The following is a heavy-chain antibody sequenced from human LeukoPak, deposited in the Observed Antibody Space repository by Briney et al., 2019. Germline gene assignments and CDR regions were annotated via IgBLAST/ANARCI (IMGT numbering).Heavy chain of an antibody. V-gene: IGHV3-11*04. Sequence: GGSLRLSCAASGFTFSDYHMNWIRRAPGKGLEWVSYISSGSDNIYYADSVKGRFTISRDNAKNSLYLQMNRLRVDDTAVYYCARGSSEVLLWFGESPNWGQGTMVTVSS. D-gene: IGHD3-10*01. CDR1: GFTFSDYH. CDR3: ARGSSEVLLWFGESPN. CDR2: ISSGSDNI. J-gene: IGHJ3*01.